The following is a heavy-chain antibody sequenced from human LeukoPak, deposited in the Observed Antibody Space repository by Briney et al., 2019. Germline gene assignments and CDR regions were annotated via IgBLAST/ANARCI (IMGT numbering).Heavy chain of an antibody. CDR1: GFTFTSYW. Sequence: GGSLRLSCVASGFTFTSYWMSWVRQAPGKGLEWVANIKQDGSERYYLDSLEGRFTISRDNAKNTLYLQMNSLRAEDTAVYYCAKRSNYYDSSGFGYDLYYFDYWGQGTLVTVSS. CDR3: AKRSNYYDSSGFGYDLYYFDY. J-gene: IGHJ4*02. D-gene: IGHD3-22*01. CDR2: IKQDGSER. V-gene: IGHV3-7*03.